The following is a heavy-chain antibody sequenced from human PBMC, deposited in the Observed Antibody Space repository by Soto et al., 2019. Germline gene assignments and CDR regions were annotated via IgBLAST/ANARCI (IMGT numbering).Heavy chain of an antibody. D-gene: IGHD5-12*01. CDR1: GGSFSGYY. CDR2: INHSGST. V-gene: IGHV4-34*01. Sequence: QVQLQQWGAGLFKPSETLSLTCAVYGGSFSGYYWTWIRQSPGKGLEWIGEINHSGSTNYNPSLKSRVTISVDTSKNQFSLKLSSVTVADTAVYYCARGGYSGYDWGQGTLVTVSS. CDR3: ARGGYSGYD. J-gene: IGHJ4*02.